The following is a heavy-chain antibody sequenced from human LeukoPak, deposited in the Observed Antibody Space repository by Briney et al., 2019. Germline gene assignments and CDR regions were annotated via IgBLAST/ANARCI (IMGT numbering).Heavy chain of an antibody. J-gene: IGHJ4*02. Sequence: PGGSLRLSCDASGFTFSRYGMHWVRQAPGKGLEWVAVISYDGSDKYYADSVKGRFTISRDNSKNTLYLQMNSLRAEDTAVYHCAKELYGKSWYEDWGQGTLVTVSS. D-gene: IGHD6-13*01. V-gene: IGHV3-30*18. CDR2: ISYDGSDK. CDR1: GFTFSRYG. CDR3: AKELYGKSWYED.